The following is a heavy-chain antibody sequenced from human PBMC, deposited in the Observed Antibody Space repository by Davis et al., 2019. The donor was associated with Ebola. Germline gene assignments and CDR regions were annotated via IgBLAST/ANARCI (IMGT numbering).Heavy chain of an antibody. D-gene: IGHD2-2*01. J-gene: IGHJ5*02. CDR3: ARRSIVVVPAAGPPYNWFDP. V-gene: IGHV4-34*01. CDR1: GGSFSGYY. Sequence: GSLRLSCAVYGGSFSGYYWSWIRQPPGKGLEWIGEINHSGSTNYNPSLKSRVTISVDTSKNQFSLKLSSVTAADTAVYYCARRSIVVVPAAGPPYNWFDPWGQGTLVTVSS. CDR2: INHSGST.